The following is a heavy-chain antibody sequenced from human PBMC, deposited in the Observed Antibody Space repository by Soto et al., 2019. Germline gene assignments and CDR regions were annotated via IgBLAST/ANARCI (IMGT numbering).Heavy chain of an antibody. CDR1: GDSVSSNSAA. CDR3: ARDQGVGATGGYYYYGMDV. Sequence: PSQTLSLTCAISGDSVSSNSAAWNWIRQSPSRGLEWLGRTYYRSKWYNDYAVSVKSRITINPDTSKNQFSLQLNSVTPEDTAVYYCARDQGVGATGGYYYYGMDVWGQGTTVTVSS. V-gene: IGHV6-1*01. D-gene: IGHD1-26*01. J-gene: IGHJ6*02. CDR2: TYYRSKWYN.